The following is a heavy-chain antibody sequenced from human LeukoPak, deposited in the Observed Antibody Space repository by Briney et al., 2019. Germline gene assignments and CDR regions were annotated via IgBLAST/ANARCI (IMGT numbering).Heavy chain of an antibody. D-gene: IGHD2-2*01. J-gene: IGHJ4*02. CDR1: GFTFSRYW. Sequence: GGSLRLSCVGSGFTFSRYWLNWVRQAPGKGLEWVANMNQDGSEIYYLDSVKGRFTISRDNAKNSLYLQMNSLRADDTAVYYCVRAAPRDCSSTSCSLFDNWGQGTLVTVSS. CDR2: MNQDGSEI. V-gene: IGHV3-7*03. CDR3: VRAAPRDCSSTSCSLFDN.